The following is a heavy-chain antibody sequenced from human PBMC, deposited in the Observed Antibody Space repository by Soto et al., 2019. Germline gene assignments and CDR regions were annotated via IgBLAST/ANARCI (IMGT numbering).Heavy chain of an antibody. J-gene: IGHJ6*02. CDR3: AKVRYSSTTGYYYGMDV. D-gene: IGHD2-2*01. V-gene: IGHV1-69*13. Sequence: SVKVSCKASRVAFSKFIVTWVRQAPGLGLEWVGGIIPIFGTANYAQRFQGRVTITADESTSTSYMEVNNLRSEDTAVYYCAKVRYSSTTGYYYGMDVWGQGTTVTV. CDR2: IIPIFGTA. CDR1: RVAFSKFI.